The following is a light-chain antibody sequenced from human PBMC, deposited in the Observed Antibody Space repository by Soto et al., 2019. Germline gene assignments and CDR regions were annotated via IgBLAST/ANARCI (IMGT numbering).Light chain of an antibody. CDR3: LQDYNYPLT. CDR2: GAS. J-gene: IGKJ4*01. Sequence: IQMTQSPSSLSAYVGDRVTITCRASQGIRDDLAWYQQKPGRAPRLLIYGASSLQSGVPSRFSGSGYGTEFTLTISSLQPEDFATYYCLQDYNYPLTFGGGTKVDIK. V-gene: IGKV1-6*01. CDR1: QGIRDD.